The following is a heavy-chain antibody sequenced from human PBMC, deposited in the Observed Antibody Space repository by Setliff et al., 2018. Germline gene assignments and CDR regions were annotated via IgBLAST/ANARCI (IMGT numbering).Heavy chain of an antibody. J-gene: IGHJ6*03. Sequence: ASVKVSCKASGYTFSSYAMNWVRQAPGQGLEWMGWVNTNTGNPTYAQDFTGRFVFSLDTSVSTAYLQISSLKSEDTAVYYCARGSRFGTIVYKGDYYMDVWGKGTTVTVSS. CDR2: VNTNTGNP. V-gene: IGHV7-4-1*02. D-gene: IGHD3-10*01. CDR3: ARGSRFGTIVYKGDYYMDV. CDR1: GYTFSSYA.